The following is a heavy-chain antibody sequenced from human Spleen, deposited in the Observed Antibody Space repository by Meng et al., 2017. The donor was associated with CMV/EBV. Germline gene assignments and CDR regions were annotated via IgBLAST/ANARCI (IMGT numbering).Heavy chain of an antibody. CDR1: GFTFSSYA. CDR2: ISGSGGST. Sequence: GGSLRLSCAASGFTFSSYAMSWVRQAPGKGLEWVSAISGSGGSTYYADSVKGRFTISRDNSKNTLYLQMNSLRAEDTAVYYCARETFHYYDSRGYYFDYWGQGTLVTVSS. V-gene: IGHV3-23*01. J-gene: IGHJ4*02. D-gene: IGHD3-22*01. CDR3: ARETFHYYDSRGYYFDY.